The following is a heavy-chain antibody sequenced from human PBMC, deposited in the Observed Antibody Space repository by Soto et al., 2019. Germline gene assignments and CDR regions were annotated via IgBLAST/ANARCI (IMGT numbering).Heavy chain of an antibody. CDR2: ISSSSSYI. CDR1: GFTFSSCG. D-gene: IGHD2-2*01. V-gene: IGHV3-21*01. J-gene: IGHJ4*02. CDR3: ASLDPQVLVPGSSVY. Sequence: EVQLVESGGGLVKPGGCLRLSGAASGFTFSSCGMNWVRQAPGKGLEWVSSISSSSSYIYYADSVNGRFTISRDTAKNSLYLQMNSPVAEDTAVYYCASLDPQVLVPGSSVYWGQGTLVTVSS.